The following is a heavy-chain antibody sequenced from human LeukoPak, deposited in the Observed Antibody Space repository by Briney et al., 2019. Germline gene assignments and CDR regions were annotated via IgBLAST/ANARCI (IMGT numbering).Heavy chain of an antibody. D-gene: IGHD1-1*01. CDR1: GYTFTRSA. J-gene: IGHJ4*02. CDR2: INTNTGNP. CDR3: ARDQDWNDSPTLGY. Sequence: ASVKVSCKASGYTFTRSAMNWVRQAPGQGLEWIGWINTNTGNPTYAQGFTGRFVFSLDTSVSTAYLQISSLKAEDTAVYYCARDQDWNDSPTLGYWGQGTLVTVSS. V-gene: IGHV7-4-1*02.